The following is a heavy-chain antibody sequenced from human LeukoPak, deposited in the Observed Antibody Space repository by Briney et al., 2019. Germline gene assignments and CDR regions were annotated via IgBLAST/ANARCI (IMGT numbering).Heavy chain of an antibody. D-gene: IGHD2-15*01. V-gene: IGHV3-30*02. CDR2: IRYDGSNK. CDR3: AKIGIGYCSGGSCYPSDY. Sequence: GGSLRLSCAASGFTFSSYGMHWVRQAPGKGLEWVAFIRYDGSNKYYADSVKGRFTISRDNSKNTLYLQMNSLRAEDTAVCYCAKIGIGYCSGGSCYPSDYWGQGTLVTVSS. J-gene: IGHJ4*02. CDR1: GFTFSSYG.